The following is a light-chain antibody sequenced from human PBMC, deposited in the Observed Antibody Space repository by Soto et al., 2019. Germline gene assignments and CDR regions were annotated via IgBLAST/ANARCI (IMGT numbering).Light chain of an antibody. CDR2: AAS. J-gene: IGKJ5*01. CDR1: QGITSY. V-gene: IGKV1-9*01. CDR3: QQLNSYPSIT. Sequence: IQMTQYPSSLSASVGDRVTITCRASQGITSYLAWYQQKPGKAPKLLIYAASTLQSGVPSRFSGSGSGTDFTLTISSLQPEDFATYYCQQLNSYPSITFGQGTLLEIK.